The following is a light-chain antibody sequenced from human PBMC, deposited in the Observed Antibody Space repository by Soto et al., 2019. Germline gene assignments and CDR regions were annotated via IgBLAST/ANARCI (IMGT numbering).Light chain of an antibody. J-gene: IGKJ2*01. CDR1: QTISSW. CDR2: KAS. Sequence: DIQMTQSPSTLSGSVGDRVTITRRASQTISSWLAWYQQKPGKAPKLLIYKASTLNSGVPSRFSGSGSGTEFTLTISSLQPDDFATYYCLQYSSLPYTFGQGTKVDIK. CDR3: LQYSSLPYT. V-gene: IGKV1-5*03.